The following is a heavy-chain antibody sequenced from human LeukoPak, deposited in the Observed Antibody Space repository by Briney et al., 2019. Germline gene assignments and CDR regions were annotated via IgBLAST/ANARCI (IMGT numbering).Heavy chain of an antibody. CDR3: ASLPIVVVTGY. CDR1: GGPMRSSSYY. Sequence: KSSETLSLTCTVSGGPMRSSSYYWGWIRQPPGKGLEWIASIYYTGSTYCNPSLKSRVTISVDTSKNQFSLKLRSVTATDTAVYYCASLPIVVVTGYWGQGTLVTVSS. V-gene: IGHV4-39*01. CDR2: IYYTGST. D-gene: IGHD3-22*01. J-gene: IGHJ4*02.